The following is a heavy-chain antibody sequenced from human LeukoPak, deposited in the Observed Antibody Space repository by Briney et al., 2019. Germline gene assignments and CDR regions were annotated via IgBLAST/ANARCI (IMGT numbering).Heavy chain of an antibody. J-gene: IGHJ4*02. CDR3: GSVKIG. V-gene: IGHV3-11*06. Sequence: GGSLRLSCAASGFTFSYYYMSWIRQAPGKGLEWISYISDTITYTNYAASVKGRLTISRDNAKSSLYLEMNSLRAEDTAVYYCGSVKIGWGQGALVTVSS. D-gene: IGHD2-21*01. CDR1: GFTFSYYY. CDR2: ISDTITYT.